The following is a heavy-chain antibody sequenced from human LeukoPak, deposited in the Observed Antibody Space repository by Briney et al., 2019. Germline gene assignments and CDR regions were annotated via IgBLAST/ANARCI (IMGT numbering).Heavy chain of an antibody. V-gene: IGHV1-69*05. D-gene: IGHD5-12*01. Sequence: SVKVSCKASGGTFCSYAISWVRQAPGQGLEWMGRIIPIFGTANYAQKFQGRVTITTDESTSTAYMELSSLRSADTAVYYCASDPLVATGYFDYWGQGTLVTVSS. CDR3: ASDPLVATGYFDY. CDR1: GGTFCSYA. CDR2: IIPIFGTA. J-gene: IGHJ4*02.